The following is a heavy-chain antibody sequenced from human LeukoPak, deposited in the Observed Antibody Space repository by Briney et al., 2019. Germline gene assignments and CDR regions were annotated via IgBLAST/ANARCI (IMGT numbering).Heavy chain of an antibody. CDR1: GGSISSSSYY. V-gene: IGHV4-39*07. Sequence: SETLSLTCTVSGGSISSSSYYWGWIRQPPGKGLEWIGSIYYSGSTYYNPSLKSRVTISVDTSKNQFSLKLSSVTAADTAVYYCARGGSGSSWYFPYYYYYMDVWGKGTTVTISS. J-gene: IGHJ6*03. CDR2: IYYSGST. D-gene: IGHD6-13*01. CDR3: ARGGSGSSWYFPYYYYYMDV.